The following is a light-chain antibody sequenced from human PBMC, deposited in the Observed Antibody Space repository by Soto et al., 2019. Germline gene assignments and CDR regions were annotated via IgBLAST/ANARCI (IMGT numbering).Light chain of an antibody. Sequence: QSALTQPASMSGSPGQSITISCTGTSIDVGGYNYVSWYQQHPGKAPKLMIYDVSDRPSGVSNRFSGSKSGNTASQTISGLQAEDEADYYCSSYTSSSTPHVVFGGGTKLTVL. CDR3: SSYTSSSTPHVV. V-gene: IGLV2-14*01. J-gene: IGLJ2*01. CDR1: SIDVGGYNY. CDR2: DVS.